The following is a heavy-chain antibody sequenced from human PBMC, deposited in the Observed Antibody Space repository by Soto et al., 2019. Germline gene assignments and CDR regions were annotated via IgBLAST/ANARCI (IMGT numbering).Heavy chain of an antibody. CDR3: AKELFPDIVVVEGATPALYFDL. D-gene: IGHD2-15*01. CDR2: ISVSGGST. V-gene: IGHV3-23*01. J-gene: IGHJ2*01. Sequence: EVQLLESGGGLVEPGGSLRLSCAASGFTFSSHAMSWVRQAPGKGLEWVSGISVSGGSTYNADSVKGRFTISRDNSKNTLYLEKNSLRAEDTAVYYCAKELFPDIVVVEGATPALYFDLWGRGTLVTVSP. CDR1: GFTFSSHA.